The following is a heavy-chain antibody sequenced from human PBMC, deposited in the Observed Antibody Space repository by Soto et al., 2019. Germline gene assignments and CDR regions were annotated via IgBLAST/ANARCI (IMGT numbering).Heavy chain of an antibody. Sequence: GGSLRLSCVASGITFGGRAMSWVRQAPGEGLEWVSTITDTGGDTKYSDSVRGRFTMSRDNSKKTLYLQMNNLRVEDSALYYCARGSTDSYPGSRIFDFWGRGTLVTVSS. CDR2: ITDTGGDT. V-gene: IGHV3-23*01. CDR1: GITFGGRA. CDR3: ARGSTDSYPGSRIFDF. J-gene: IGHJ4*02. D-gene: IGHD3-10*01.